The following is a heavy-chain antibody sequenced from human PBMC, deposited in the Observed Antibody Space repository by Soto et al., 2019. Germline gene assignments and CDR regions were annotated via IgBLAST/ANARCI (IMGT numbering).Heavy chain of an antibody. CDR2: ISAYNGNT. V-gene: IGHV1-18*01. Sequence: QVQLVQSGAEVKKPGASVKVSCKASGYTFTSYSISWVRQAPGQGLGWMGWISAYNGNTYHARKLQGRVTMTTDTSTSTVYMELRSLRSDDTAVYYCARDVGYGLIDYWGQGTLVTDSS. CDR3: ARDVGYGLIDY. CDR1: GYTFTSYS. J-gene: IGHJ4*02. D-gene: IGHD5-18*01.